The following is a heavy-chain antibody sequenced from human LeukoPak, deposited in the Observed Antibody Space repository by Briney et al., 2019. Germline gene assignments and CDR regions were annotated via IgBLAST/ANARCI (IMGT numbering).Heavy chain of an antibody. V-gene: IGHV4-31*03. J-gene: IGHJ4*02. Sequence: SETLSLTCTVSGGSINIGGYYWSWIRQHPGKGLEWVGYIYYTGTTYYNASLKSRLTMSVDTSENQFSLKLSSVTAADTAVYYCARVLSGSNFDYWGQGTLVTVSS. D-gene: IGHD3-22*01. CDR2: IYYTGTT. CDR3: ARVLSGSNFDY. CDR1: GGSINIGGYY.